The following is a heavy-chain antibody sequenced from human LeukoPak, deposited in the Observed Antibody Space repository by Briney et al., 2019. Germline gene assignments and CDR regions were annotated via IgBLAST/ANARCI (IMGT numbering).Heavy chain of an antibody. J-gene: IGHJ4*02. CDR2: VSYDGSDK. V-gene: IGHV3-30*18. Sequence: GRSLRLSCAASGFTFSTYGMHWVRQAPGKGLEWVAVVSYDGSDKYYADSVKGRFTISRDNSKNTLYLQMNSLRTEDTAVYYCAKVKWTGMAKTFDYWGQGTLVTVSS. D-gene: IGHD3/OR15-3a*01. CDR3: AKVKWTGMAKTFDY. CDR1: GFTFSTYG.